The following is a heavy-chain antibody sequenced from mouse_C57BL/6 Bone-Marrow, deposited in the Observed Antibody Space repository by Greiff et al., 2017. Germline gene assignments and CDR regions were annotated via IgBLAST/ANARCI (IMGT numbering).Heavy chain of an antibody. CDR2: SRNKANDYTT. CDR3: ARDALYGSSPHWYFDV. Sequence: EVNVVESGGGLVQSGRSLRLSCATSGFTFSDFYMEWVRQAPGKGLEWIAASRNKANDYTTEYSASVKGRFIVSRDTSQSILYLQMNALRAEDTAIYYCARDALYGSSPHWYFDVWGTGTTVTVSS. V-gene: IGHV7-1*01. CDR1: GFTFSDFY. J-gene: IGHJ1*03. D-gene: IGHD1-1*01.